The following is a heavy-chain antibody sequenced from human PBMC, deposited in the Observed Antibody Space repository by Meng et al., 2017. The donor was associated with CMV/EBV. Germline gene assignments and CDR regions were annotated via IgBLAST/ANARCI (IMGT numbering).Heavy chain of an antibody. Sequence: QLQEPGPGRVKPSGTRSLPCTVSSGSISSSSYDWGWIRQPPGKGLEWIGSIYYSGSTYYNPSLKSRVTISVDTSKNQFSLKLSSVTAADTAVYYCVTWLWFGELSGYYFDYWGQGTLVTVSS. CDR3: VTWLWFGELSGYYFDY. J-gene: IGHJ4*02. D-gene: IGHD3-10*01. CDR1: SGSISSSSYD. V-gene: IGHV4-39*07. CDR2: IYYSGST.